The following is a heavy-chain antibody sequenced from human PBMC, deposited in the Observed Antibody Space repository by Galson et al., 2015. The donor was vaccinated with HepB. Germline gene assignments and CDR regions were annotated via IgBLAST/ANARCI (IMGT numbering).Heavy chain of an antibody. J-gene: IGHJ4*02. CDR2: IIPSFGIG. Sequence: SVKVSCKASGGSFSSSAISWLRQAPGQGLEWMGGIIPSFGIGNYAQKFQGRVTITADESTSTVYMEVSSLRSDDTAVYYCARPGTMAGWYFDYWGQGTLVTVSS. CDR1: GGSFSSSA. D-gene: IGHD1/OR15-1a*01. V-gene: IGHV1-69*13. CDR3: ARPGTMAGWYFDY.